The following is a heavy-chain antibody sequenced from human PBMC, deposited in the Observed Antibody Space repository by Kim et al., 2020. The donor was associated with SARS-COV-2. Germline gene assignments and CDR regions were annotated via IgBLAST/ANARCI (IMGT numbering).Heavy chain of an antibody. D-gene: IGHD6-13*01. CDR1: GFSFTTYG. V-gene: IGHV3-30*18. CDR2: ISSDGNNT. J-gene: IGHJ4*02. CDR3: AKAGIVGSWYHLYD. Sequence: GGSLRLSCAASGFSFTTYGMHWVRQAPGKGLEWVAVISSDGNNTYYADSVKGRFTIPRDISKNTLSLQMNSLRTEDTAVYYCAKAGIVGSWYHLYDWGQGALVTVS.